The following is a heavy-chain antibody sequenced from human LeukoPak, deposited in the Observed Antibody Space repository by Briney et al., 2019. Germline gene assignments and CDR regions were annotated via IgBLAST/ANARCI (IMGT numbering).Heavy chain of an antibody. D-gene: IGHD1-7*01. CDR2: ISYDGSNK. CDR1: GFTFNNYA. Sequence: PGGSLRLSCVASGFTFNNYAMSWVRQAPGKGLEWVAVISYDGSNKYYADSVKGRFTISRDNSKNTLYLQMNSLRAEDTAVYYCAKPHNWNSWLLDYWGQGTLVTVSS. V-gene: IGHV3-30*18. CDR3: AKPHNWNSWLLDY. J-gene: IGHJ4*02.